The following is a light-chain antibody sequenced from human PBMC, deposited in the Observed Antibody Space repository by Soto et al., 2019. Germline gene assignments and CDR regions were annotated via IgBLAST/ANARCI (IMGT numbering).Light chain of an antibody. CDR3: SSYTSSSTSWV. CDR2: EVS. J-gene: IGLJ1*01. Sequence: QSALTQPASVSGSPGQSITISCTGTSSDVGGYNYVSWYQQHPGKAPKLMIYEVSTRPSGVSNRFSGSKSGNTASLTISGLQAEYEADYYCSSYTSSSTSWVFGTGTKLTVL. CDR1: SSDVGGYNY. V-gene: IGLV2-14*01.